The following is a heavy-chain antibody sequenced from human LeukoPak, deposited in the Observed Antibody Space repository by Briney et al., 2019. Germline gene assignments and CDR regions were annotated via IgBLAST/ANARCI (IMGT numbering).Heavy chain of an antibody. V-gene: IGHV3-23*01. D-gene: IGHD6-19*01. J-gene: IGHJ4*02. Sequence: GSLRLSCAASGFTFSSYGMSWVRQAPGKGLEWVSAISGSGGSTYYADSVKGRFTISRDNAKNTLYLQMNSLRAEDTALYYCARRGYSSGWYDDYWGQGTLVTVSS. CDR3: ARRGYSSGWYDDY. CDR2: ISGSGGST. CDR1: GFTFSSYG.